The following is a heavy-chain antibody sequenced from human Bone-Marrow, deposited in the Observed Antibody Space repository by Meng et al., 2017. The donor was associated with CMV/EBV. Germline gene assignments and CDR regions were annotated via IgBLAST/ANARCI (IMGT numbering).Heavy chain of an antibody. CDR3: ARTLTGTTELDY. V-gene: IGHV1-2*02. Sequence: ASVKVSCKASGYTFTGYYMHWVRQAPGQGLEWMGWINPNSGGTNYAQKFQGRVTMTRDTSISTAYMELSRLRSDDTAVYYCARTLTGTTELDYWGQGTLVTVSS. CDR1: GYTFTGYY. J-gene: IGHJ4*02. CDR2: INPNSGGT. D-gene: IGHD1-20*01.